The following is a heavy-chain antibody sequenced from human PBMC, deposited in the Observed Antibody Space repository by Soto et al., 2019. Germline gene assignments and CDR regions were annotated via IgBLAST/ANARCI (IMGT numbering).Heavy chain of an antibody. V-gene: IGHV4-59*08. D-gene: IGHD2-15*01. Sequence: QVQLQQSGPGLVKPSETLSLTCTVSSGPSSSHNWGWIRQTPGRGLELIGYVYHTGRTSYTPSLTSRVTVAADTSTNHLSLTLTSVTAADTAVYYCVRQGIGYLHGLVDVWGQGTTVTVSS. J-gene: IGHJ6*02. CDR3: VRQGIGYLHGLVDV. CDR1: SGPSSSHN. CDR2: VYHTGRT.